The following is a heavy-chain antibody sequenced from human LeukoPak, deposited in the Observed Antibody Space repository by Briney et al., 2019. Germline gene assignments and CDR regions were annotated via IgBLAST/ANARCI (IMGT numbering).Heavy chain of an antibody. CDR2: ISAYNGNT. J-gene: IGHJ4*02. Sequence: ASVKVSFKASGYTFTSYGISWVRQAPGQGLEWMGWISAYNGNTNYAQKLQGRVTMTTDTSTSTAYMELRSLRSDDTAVYYCARAYYDYVWGSYPFDYWGQGTLVTVSS. CDR3: ARAYYDYVWGSYPFDY. D-gene: IGHD3-16*02. V-gene: IGHV1-18*01. CDR1: GYTFTSYG.